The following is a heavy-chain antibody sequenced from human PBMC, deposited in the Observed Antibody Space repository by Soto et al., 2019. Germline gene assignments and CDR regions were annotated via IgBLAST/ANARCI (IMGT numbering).Heavy chain of an antibody. J-gene: IGHJ5*02. CDR2: IYHSGTT. CDR3: AREDSRWFDP. Sequence: SATLSLTCTVSDDSIRSYYWSWIRQSPGKGLEWIGYIYHSGTTSYNPSLKSRVIISINTSKNQFSLKLNSVTAADTAVYYCAREDSRWFDPWGQGTLVTVSS. V-gene: IGHV4-59*01. CDR1: DDSIRSYY.